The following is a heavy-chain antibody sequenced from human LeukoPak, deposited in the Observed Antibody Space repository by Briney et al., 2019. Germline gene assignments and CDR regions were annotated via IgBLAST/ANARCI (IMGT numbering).Heavy chain of an antibody. V-gene: IGHV3-23*01. J-gene: IGHJ4*02. CDR1: GFSFSDYA. CDR2: IGSDGST. CDR3: ARETTTLDY. D-gene: IGHD1-26*01. Sequence: GGSLRLSCAASGFSFSDYAMSWVRQAPGKGLEWVSGIGSDGSTHHAESVKGRFAISRDNSKNTLYLQMNSLRAEDTAVYYCARETTTLDYWGQGTLVTVSS.